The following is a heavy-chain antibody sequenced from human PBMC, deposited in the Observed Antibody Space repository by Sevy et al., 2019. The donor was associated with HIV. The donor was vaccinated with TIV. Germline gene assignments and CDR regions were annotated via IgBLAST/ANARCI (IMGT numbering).Heavy chain of an antibody. D-gene: IGHD2-2*03. CDR1: GGTFRTSG. CDR2: IIPILGTT. V-gene: IGHV1-69*13. J-gene: IGHJ4*02. CDR3: ARGGGNGWYYFDY. Sequence: ASVKVSCKASGGTFRTSGISWVRQAPGQGPEWMGGIIPILGTTNYAQKFQGRVTINADESRNTAYMELSSLRSEETAVYYCARGGGNGWYYFDYWGQETLVTVSS.